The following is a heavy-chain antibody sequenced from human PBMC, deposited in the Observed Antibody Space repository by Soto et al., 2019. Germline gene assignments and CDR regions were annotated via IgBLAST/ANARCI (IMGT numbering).Heavy chain of an antibody. CDR3: ASLDIVATSGFDP. J-gene: IGHJ5*02. V-gene: IGHV4-38-2*01. CDR2: IYHSGST. CDR1: GYSISSGYY. Sequence: KPSETLSLTCAVSGYSISSGYYWGWIRQPPGKGLEWIGSIYHSGSTYYNPSLKSRVTISVDTSKNQFSLKLSSVTAADTAVYYCASLDIVATSGFDPWGQGTLVTVSS. D-gene: IGHD5-12*01.